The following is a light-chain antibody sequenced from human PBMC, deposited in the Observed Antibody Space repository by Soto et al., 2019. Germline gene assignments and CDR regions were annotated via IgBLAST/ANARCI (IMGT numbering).Light chain of an antibody. CDR2: KAS. V-gene: IGKV1-5*03. CDR3: QQSRT. J-gene: IGKJ1*01. CDR1: QSIGSW. Sequence: DIPMIQSPSTLSASIGDRVTITCRASQSIGSWLAWYQQKPGKAPRLLIYKASSLQSGVPSRFSGSASGTEFTLTVSSLQPDDFATYYCQQSRTFGQGTKVEIK.